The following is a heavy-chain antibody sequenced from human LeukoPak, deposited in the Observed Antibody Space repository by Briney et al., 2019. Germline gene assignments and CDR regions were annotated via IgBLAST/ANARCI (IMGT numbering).Heavy chain of an antibody. CDR1: GGSFSGYY. J-gene: IGHJ5*02. CDR2: INHSGST. V-gene: IGHV4-34*01. Sequence: SETLSLTCAVYGGSFSGYYWSWIRQPPGKGLEWIGEINHSGSTNYNPSLKSRVTISVDTSKNQFSLKLSSVTAADTAVYYCAIDYGGNSGFDPWGQGTLVTVSS. CDR3: AIDYGGNSGFDP. D-gene: IGHD4-23*01.